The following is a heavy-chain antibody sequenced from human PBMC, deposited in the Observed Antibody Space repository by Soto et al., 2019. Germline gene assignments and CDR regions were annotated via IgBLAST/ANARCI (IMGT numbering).Heavy chain of an antibody. V-gene: IGHV1-69*02. CDR3: ARGCRWGGHYYFDY. CDR2: IIPILGIA. CDR1: GGTFSSYT. J-gene: IGHJ4*02. D-gene: IGHD3-16*01. Sequence: GASVKVSCKASGGTFSSYTISWVRQAPGQGLEWMGRIIPILGIANYAQKFQGRVTITADKSTSTAYMELSSLRSEDTAVYYCARGCRWGGHYYFDYWGQGTLVTVSS.